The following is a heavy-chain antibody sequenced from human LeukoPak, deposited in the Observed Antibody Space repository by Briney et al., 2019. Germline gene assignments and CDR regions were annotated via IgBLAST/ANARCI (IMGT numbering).Heavy chain of an antibody. J-gene: IGHJ4*02. D-gene: IGHD5-18*01. V-gene: IGHV3-23*01. Sequence: GGSLRLSCAASGFTFSSYAMSWVRQAPGRGLEWVSAISGSGVSTYYADSVKGRFTISRDIFKNTLYLQMNSLRAEDTAIYYCAKAPANYVDTAMGTFDYWGQGTLVTVSS. CDR3: AKAPANYVDTAMGTFDY. CDR2: ISGSGVST. CDR1: GFTFSSYA.